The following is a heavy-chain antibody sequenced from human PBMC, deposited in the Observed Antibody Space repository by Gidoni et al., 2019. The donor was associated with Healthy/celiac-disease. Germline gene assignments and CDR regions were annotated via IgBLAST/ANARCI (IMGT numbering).Heavy chain of an antibody. Sequence: QVQLQESGPGLVKPSETLSLTCTVSGGSISSYYWSWIRQPPGKGLEWIGYIYYSGSTNYNPSLKSRVTISVDTSKNQFSLKLSSVTAADTAVYYCARGQDGRLRFYWDWFDPWGQGTLVTVSS. D-gene: IGHD5-12*01. CDR3: ARGQDGRLRFYWDWFDP. V-gene: IGHV4-59*08. CDR1: GGSISSYY. J-gene: IGHJ5*02. CDR2: IYYSGST.